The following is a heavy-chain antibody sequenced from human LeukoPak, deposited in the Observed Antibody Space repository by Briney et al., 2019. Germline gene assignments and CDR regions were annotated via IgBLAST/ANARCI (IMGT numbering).Heavy chain of an antibody. D-gene: IGHD3-22*01. CDR1: GFSVSSSY. CDR2: IYSGGRT. J-gene: IGHJ4*02. V-gene: IGHV3-53*01. CDR3: AREEWGSSGYDLLY. Sequence: GGSLRLSCAASGFSVSSSYMSWVHQAPGRGLEWVSMIYSGGRTYYADSVKGRFTISKDNSKNTLYLQMSGLRTEGTAVYYCAREEWGSSGYDLLYWGQGTLVTVSS.